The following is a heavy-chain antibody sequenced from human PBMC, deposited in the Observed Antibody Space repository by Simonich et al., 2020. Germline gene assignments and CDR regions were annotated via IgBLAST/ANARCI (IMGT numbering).Heavy chain of an antibody. CDR2: INRDGSST. V-gene: IGHV3-74*01. J-gene: IGHJ3*02. D-gene: IGHD7-27*01. CDR3: ANSWGSGAFDI. CDR1: GFTFSSYW. Sequence: EVQLVESGGGLVQPGGSLRLSCAASGFTFSSYWMHWVRQAPGKGLVWDSRINRDGSSTSYADSVKGRFTISRDNAKNTLYLQMNSLRAEDTAVYYCANSWGSGAFDIWGQGTMVTVSS.